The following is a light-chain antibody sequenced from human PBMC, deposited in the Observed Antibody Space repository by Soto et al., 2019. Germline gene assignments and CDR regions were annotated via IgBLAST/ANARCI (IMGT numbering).Light chain of an antibody. CDR3: SLYTTAAVYV. CDR2: DVS. CDR1: NSDVGAFDY. J-gene: IGLJ1*01. V-gene: IGLV2-14*03. Sequence: QSVLTQPASVSGSPGQSITISCTGTNSDVGAFDYVSWYQQHPGEVPKLLIYDVSNRPSGVSNRFSGSKSGNTASLTISGLQAEDEADYYCSLYTTAAVYVFATGTKVTVL.